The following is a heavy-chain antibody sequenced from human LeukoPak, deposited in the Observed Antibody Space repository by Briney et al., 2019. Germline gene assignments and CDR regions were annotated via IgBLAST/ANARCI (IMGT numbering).Heavy chain of an antibody. D-gene: IGHD6-19*01. J-gene: IGHJ4*02. CDR2: INHSGST. V-gene: IGHV4-39*07. CDR3: ARRLRDSSGWSGFDY. CDR1: GGSISSSSYY. Sequence: TSETLSLTCTVSGGSISSSSYYWSWIRQPPGKGLEWIGEINHSGSTNYNPSLKSRVTISVDTSKNQFSLKLSSVTAADTAVYYCARRLRDSSGWSGFDYWGQGTLVTVSS.